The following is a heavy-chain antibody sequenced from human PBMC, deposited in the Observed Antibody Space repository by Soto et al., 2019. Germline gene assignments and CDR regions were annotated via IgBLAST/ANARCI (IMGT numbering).Heavy chain of an antibody. J-gene: IGHJ5*02. Sequence: SETLSLTCTVSGGSISSSSYYWGWIRQPPGNGLEWIGSIYYSGSTYYNPSLKSRVTISVDTSKNQFSLKLSSVTAADTAAYYCASHYYGSGSYSRFDPWGQGTLVTVSS. CDR3: ASHYYGSGSYSRFDP. V-gene: IGHV4-39*01. CDR2: IYYSGST. CDR1: GGSISSSSYY. D-gene: IGHD3-10*01.